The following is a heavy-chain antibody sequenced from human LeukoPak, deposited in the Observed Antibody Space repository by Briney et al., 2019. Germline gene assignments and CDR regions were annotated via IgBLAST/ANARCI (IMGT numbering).Heavy chain of an antibody. Sequence: GGSLRLSCAASGFTFSDYYMSWIRQAPGKGLEWVSYISSSSSYTNYADSVKGRFTISRDNAKNSLYLQMNGLRAEDTAVYYCARGGYDSSGYYVPVYPYWGQGTLVTVSS. CDR1: GFTFSDYY. D-gene: IGHD3-22*01. CDR3: ARGGYDSSGYYVPVYPY. CDR2: ISSSSSYT. J-gene: IGHJ4*02. V-gene: IGHV3-11*05.